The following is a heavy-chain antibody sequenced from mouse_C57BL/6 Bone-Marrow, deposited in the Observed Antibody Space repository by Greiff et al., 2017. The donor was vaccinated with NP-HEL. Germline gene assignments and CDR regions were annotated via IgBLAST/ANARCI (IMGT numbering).Heavy chain of an antibody. J-gene: IGHJ2*01. CDR3: TRAITTVVEANFDY. CDR1: GFTFSSYA. CDR2: ISSGGDYI. D-gene: IGHD1-1*01. V-gene: IGHV5-9-1*02. Sequence: EVMLVESGEGLVKPGGSLKLSCAASGFTFSSYAMSWVRQTPEKRLEWVAYISSGGDYIYYADTVKGRFTISRDNARNTLYLQMSSLKSEDTAMYYCTRAITTVVEANFDYWGQGTTLTVSS.